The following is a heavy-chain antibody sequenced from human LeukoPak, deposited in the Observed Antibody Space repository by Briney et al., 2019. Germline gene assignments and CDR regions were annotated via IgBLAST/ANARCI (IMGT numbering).Heavy chain of an antibody. CDR2: ISSSGSTI. CDR3: ARDYGGSSPFDY. V-gene: IGHV3-48*03. Sequence: GGSLRLSCAASGFTFSSYEMHWVRQAPGKGLEWISYISSSGSTIYYADSVKGRFTISRDNAKNSLYLQMDSLRAEDTTVYYCARDYGGSSPFDYWGQGTLVTVSS. D-gene: IGHD4-23*01. CDR1: GFTFSSYE. J-gene: IGHJ4*02.